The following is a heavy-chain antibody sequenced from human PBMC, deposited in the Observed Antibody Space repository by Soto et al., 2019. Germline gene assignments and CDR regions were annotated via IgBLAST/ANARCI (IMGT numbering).Heavy chain of an antibody. CDR2: IWYDGSNK. D-gene: IGHD3-22*01. CDR3: ARDYYYDSSGCGY. CDR1: GFTFSSYG. J-gene: IGHJ4*02. Sequence: GGSLRLSCAASGFTFSSYGMHWVRQAPGKGLEWVAVIWYDGSNKYYADSVKGRFTISRDNSKNTLYLQMNSLRAEDTAVYYCARDYYYDSSGCGYWGQGTLVTVSS. V-gene: IGHV3-33*01.